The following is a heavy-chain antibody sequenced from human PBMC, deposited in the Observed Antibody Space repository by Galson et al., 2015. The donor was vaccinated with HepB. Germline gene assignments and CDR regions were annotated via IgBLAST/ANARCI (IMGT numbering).Heavy chain of an antibody. V-gene: IGHV3-66*01. CDR2: IYSGGST. Sequence: SLRLSCAASGFTVSSNYMSWVRQAPGKGLEWVSVIYSGGSTYYADSVKGRFTISRDNSKNTLYLQMNSLRAEDTAVYYCARGSVAYYYDSSGYSLDYWGQGTLVTVSS. D-gene: IGHD3-22*01. CDR1: GFTVSSNY. CDR3: ARGSVAYYYDSSGYSLDY. J-gene: IGHJ4*02.